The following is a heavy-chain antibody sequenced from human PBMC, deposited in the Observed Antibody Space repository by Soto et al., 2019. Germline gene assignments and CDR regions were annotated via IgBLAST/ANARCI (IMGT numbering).Heavy chain of an antibody. Sequence: EVQLLASGGGLVRPGGSLGLSCAASGFTFSSYAMSWVRQDPGKGLEWVSTISGSDGRTYSTDSVKGRFTISRDNSRNTAYLQMNSLRVEDTAVNYCAKGVSQYTPLALFDYWGRGTLVSVSS. V-gene: IGHV3-23*01. CDR3: AKGVSQYTPLALFDY. CDR2: ISGSDGRT. D-gene: IGHD5-18*01. CDR1: GFTFSSYA. J-gene: IGHJ4*02.